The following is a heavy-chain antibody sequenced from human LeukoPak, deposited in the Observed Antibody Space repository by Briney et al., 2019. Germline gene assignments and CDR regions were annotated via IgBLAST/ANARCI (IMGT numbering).Heavy chain of an antibody. CDR1: GGSFSGYY. CDR3: ARLRYFNWLFPRNWFDP. CDR2: INHSGST. J-gene: IGHJ5*02. D-gene: IGHD3-9*01. V-gene: IGHV4-34*01. Sequence: PSETLSLTCAVYGGSFSGYYWSWIRQPPGKGLEWMGEINHSGSTNYNPSLKSRGTISVDTSKNQFSLKLSSVTAADTTVYYCARLRYFNWLFPRNWFDPWGQGTLVTVSS.